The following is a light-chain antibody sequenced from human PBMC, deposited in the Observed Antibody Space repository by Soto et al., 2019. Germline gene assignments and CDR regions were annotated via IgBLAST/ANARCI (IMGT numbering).Light chain of an antibody. CDR2: GAF. CDR1: QSVSYN. V-gene: IGKV3-15*01. Sequence: EIVMTQSPATLSVSPGETATLSCRASQSVSYNLAWYQQKPGQGPRLLIYGAFTRATRIPARFSGSGSGTDFTLTISSLQSEDFAAYYRQQYTNWPPLTFGGGTKVEIK. J-gene: IGKJ4*01. CDR3: QQYTNWPPLT.